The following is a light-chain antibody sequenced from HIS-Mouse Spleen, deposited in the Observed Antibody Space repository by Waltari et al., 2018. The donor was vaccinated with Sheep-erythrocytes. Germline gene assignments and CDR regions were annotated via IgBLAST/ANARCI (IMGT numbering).Light chain of an antibody. CDR2: EGS. CDR3: QAWDSSIVV. Sequence: QSALTQPASVSGSPGQSITISCTGPSSDFGSYNLVSWYQQHPGKAPKLMIYEGSKRPSGVSNRFSGSKSGNTATLTISGTQAMDEADYYCQAWDSSIVVFGGGTKLTVL. CDR1: SSDFGSYNL. J-gene: IGLJ2*01. V-gene: IGLV2-14*02.